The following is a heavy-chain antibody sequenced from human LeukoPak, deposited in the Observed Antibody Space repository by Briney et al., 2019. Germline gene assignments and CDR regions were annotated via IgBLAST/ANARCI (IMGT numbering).Heavy chain of an antibody. Sequence: PSETLSLTCAVYGGSFSGYYWSWIRQPPGKGLEWIGEINHSGSTNYNPSLKSRVTISVDTSKNQFSLKLSSVTAADTAVYYCARGWRIAAAGPPFGYWGQGTLVTVSS. V-gene: IGHV4-34*01. CDR1: GGSFSGYY. J-gene: IGHJ4*02. D-gene: IGHD6-13*01. CDR3: ARGWRIAAAGPPFGY. CDR2: INHSGST.